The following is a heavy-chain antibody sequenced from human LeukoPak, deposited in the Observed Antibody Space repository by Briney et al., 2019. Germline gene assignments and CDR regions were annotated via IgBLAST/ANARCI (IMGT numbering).Heavy chain of an antibody. V-gene: IGHV4-59*08. CDR2: IYYSGST. D-gene: IGHD3-10*01. CDR3: TRQDYYGSGSYYGDY. J-gene: IGHJ4*02. CDR1: GGSISSYY. Sequence: SETLSLTCTVSGGSISSYYWSWIRQPPGKGLEWIGYIYYSGSTNYNPSLKSRVTILVDTSKNQFSLKLSSVTAADTAVYYCTRQDYYGSGSYYGDYWGQGTLVTVSS.